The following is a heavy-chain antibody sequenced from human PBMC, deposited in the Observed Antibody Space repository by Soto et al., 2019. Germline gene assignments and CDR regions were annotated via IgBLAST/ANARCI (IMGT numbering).Heavy chain of an antibody. CDR2: ISTSGGRP. CDR3: ATNYGDYH. J-gene: IGHJ5*02. D-gene: IGHD4-17*01. V-gene: IGHV3-23*01. Sequence: PGGSLRLSCTASGITFSNYAMSWVRQAPRKGLEWVSSISTSGGRPYYADSVKGRFTISRDNSKNTLYLQMNSLRAEDTAVYYCATNYGDYHWGQGTLVTVSS. CDR1: GITFSNYA.